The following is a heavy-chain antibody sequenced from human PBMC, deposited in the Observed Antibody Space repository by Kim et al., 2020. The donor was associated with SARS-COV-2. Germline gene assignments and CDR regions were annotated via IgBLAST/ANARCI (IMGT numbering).Heavy chain of an antibody. Sequence: NYNPSIESRVTISVNTCKNQFSRKLSSVTAADAAVYYSARTNVDTAMDVWGQGTTVTVSS. D-gene: IGHD5-18*01. CDR3: ARTNVDTAMDV. J-gene: IGHJ6*02. V-gene: IGHV4-59*01.